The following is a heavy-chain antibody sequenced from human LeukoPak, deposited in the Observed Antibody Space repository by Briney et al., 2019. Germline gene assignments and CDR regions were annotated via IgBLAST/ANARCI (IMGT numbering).Heavy chain of an antibody. D-gene: IGHD5-12*01. CDR2: ISSSSSYI. CDR1: GFTLSSYS. J-gene: IGHJ4*02. V-gene: IGHV3-21*01. CDR3: ARSISGYDYVDY. Sequence: PGGSLRLSWADSGFTLSSYSMNWVRPAPGEGVGWVSSISSSSSYIYYADSVKGRFTISRDNAKNSLYLQMNSLRAEDTAVYYCARSISGYDYVDYWGQGTLVTVSS.